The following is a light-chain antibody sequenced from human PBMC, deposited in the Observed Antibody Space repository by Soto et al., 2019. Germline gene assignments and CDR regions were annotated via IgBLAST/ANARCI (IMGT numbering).Light chain of an antibody. CDR3: QQYNNWPYT. Sequence: EIVMTQSPATLSLSPGERATLSCRASRSVSSNLAWYRQKPGQAPTLLIYRTSTRATGIPDRFSGSGSGTEFTLTISSLQSEDFAFYYCQQYNNWPYTFGQGTKLEIK. J-gene: IGKJ2*01. V-gene: IGKV3-15*01. CDR2: RTS. CDR1: RSVSSN.